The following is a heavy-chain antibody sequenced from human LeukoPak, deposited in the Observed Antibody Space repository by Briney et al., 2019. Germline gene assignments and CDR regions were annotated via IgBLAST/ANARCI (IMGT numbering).Heavy chain of an antibody. CDR3: ARAPYYYGSGSYYYYYYYMDV. CDR1: GYTFTSYG. CDR2: IIPIFGTA. D-gene: IGHD3-10*01. J-gene: IGHJ6*03. Sequence: ASVKVSCKASGYTFTSYGISWVRQAPGQGLEWMGGIIPIFGTANYAQKFQGRVTITADESTSTAYMELSSLRSEDTAVYYCARAPYYYGSGSYYYYYYYMDVWGKGTTVTVSS. V-gene: IGHV1-69*13.